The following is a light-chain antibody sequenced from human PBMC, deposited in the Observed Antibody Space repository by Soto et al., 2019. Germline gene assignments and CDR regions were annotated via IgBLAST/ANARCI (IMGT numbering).Light chain of an antibody. CDR2: DAS. CDR1: QSVSSY. Sequence: DIVLTQSPATLSLSPGERATLSCRASQSVSSYLAWHQQKPGQAPRLLIYDASNRATGIPARFSGSGSGTDFTLTISSLEPEDFAVYYCQQRSSWPITFGQGTRLEIK. CDR3: QQRSSWPIT. J-gene: IGKJ5*01. V-gene: IGKV3-11*01.